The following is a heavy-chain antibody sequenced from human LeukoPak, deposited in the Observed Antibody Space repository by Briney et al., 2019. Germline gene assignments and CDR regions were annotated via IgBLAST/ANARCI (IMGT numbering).Heavy chain of an antibody. CDR3: ARDTYDSSGYYYVDYFDY. CDR2: IRYDGSSK. CDR1: GFTFSSYG. V-gene: IGHV3-30*02. Sequence: GGSLRLSCAASGFTFSSYGMHWVRQAPGKGLEWVAFIRYDGSSKYYADSVKGRFTISRDNSKNTLYLQMNSLRAEDTAVYYCARDTYDSSGYYYVDYFDYWGQGTLVTVSS. D-gene: IGHD3-22*01. J-gene: IGHJ4*02.